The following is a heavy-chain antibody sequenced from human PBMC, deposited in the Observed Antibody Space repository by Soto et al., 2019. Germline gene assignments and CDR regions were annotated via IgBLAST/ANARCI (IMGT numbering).Heavy chain of an antibody. J-gene: IGHJ3*02. CDR1: GYTLTELS. V-gene: IGHV1-24*01. D-gene: IGHD3-10*01. Sequence: ASVKVSCKVSGYTLTELSMHWVRQAPGKGLEWMGGFDPEDGETIYAQKFQGRVTMTEDTSTDTAYMELSSLRSEDTAVYYCATEFGFGDPRGDDAFDIWGQGTMVTVSS. CDR2: FDPEDGET. CDR3: ATEFGFGDPRGDDAFDI.